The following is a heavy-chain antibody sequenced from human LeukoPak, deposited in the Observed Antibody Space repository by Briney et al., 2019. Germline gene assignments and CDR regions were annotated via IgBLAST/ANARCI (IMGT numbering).Heavy chain of an antibody. CDR3: ARVQGFSLYGDYEGWFDP. CDR2: VSGRGVST. D-gene: IGHD4-17*01. Sequence: GGTLRLSCVASGFTFSSYGMSWVRQAPGKGLEWVAGVSGRGVSTYFADSVKGRFTISRDNSKNTLYLQMNSLRAEDTAVYYCARVQGFSLYGDYEGWFDPWGQGTLVTVSS. J-gene: IGHJ5*02. CDR1: GFTFSSYG. V-gene: IGHV3-23*01.